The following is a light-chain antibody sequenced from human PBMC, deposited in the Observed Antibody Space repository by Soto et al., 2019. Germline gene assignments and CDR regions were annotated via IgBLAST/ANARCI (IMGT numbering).Light chain of an antibody. J-gene: IGLJ1*01. CDR3: SSYRASSTTHYV. CDR1: SSDVGGYNY. CDR2: DVS. V-gene: IGLV2-14*03. Sequence: QSVLTQPASLSGSPGQSITISCTGTSSDVGGYNYVSWYQQHPGKAPKLMIYDVSNRPSGVSNLFSGSKSGNTASLTISGLQAEDEADYYCSSYRASSTTHYVFGTGTKLTVL.